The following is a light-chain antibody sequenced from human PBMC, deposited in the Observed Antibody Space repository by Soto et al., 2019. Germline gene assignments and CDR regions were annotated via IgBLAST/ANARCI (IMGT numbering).Light chain of an antibody. CDR2: GAS. CDR1: QSVSSN. V-gene: IGKV3-15*01. CDR3: QQYKNWPPPT. J-gene: IGKJ4*01. Sequence: EIVMTQSPATLSVSPGERATLSCRASQSVSSNLAWYQQKPGQAPRLLIYGASTRATGIPARFSGSGSGTEFTLNISSLQSEDFAVYYSQQYKNWPPPTFGGGTKVEIK.